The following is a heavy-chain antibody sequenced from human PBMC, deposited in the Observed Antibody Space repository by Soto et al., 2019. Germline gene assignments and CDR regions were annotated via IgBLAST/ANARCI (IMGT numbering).Heavy chain of an antibody. V-gene: IGHV3-30-3*01. Sequence: PGGSLRLSCAASGLSFSTYAMHWVRQAPGKGLEWVAVISYDGNNKYYADSVKGRFTISRDNSMNTLYLQMNSLRADDTAVYYCARDRRHLVVVPAALRRGYYFDYWGQGTLVTVSS. CDR3: ARDRRHLVVVPAALRRGYYFDY. CDR2: ISYDGNNK. J-gene: IGHJ4*02. CDR1: GLSFSTYA. D-gene: IGHD2-2*01.